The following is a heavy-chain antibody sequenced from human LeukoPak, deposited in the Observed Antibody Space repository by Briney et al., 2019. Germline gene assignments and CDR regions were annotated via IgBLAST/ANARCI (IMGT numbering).Heavy chain of an antibody. V-gene: IGHV1-2*02. CDR1: GYTFTGYY. CDR2: INPNSGGT. D-gene: IGHD5-12*01. Sequence: ASVKVSCKASGYTFTGYYMHWVRQAPGQGLEWMGWINPNSGGTNYAQKFQGRVAMTRDTSISTAYMELSRLRSDDTAVYYCARFEWLRLEFDPWGQGTLVTVSS. J-gene: IGHJ5*02. CDR3: ARFEWLRLEFDP.